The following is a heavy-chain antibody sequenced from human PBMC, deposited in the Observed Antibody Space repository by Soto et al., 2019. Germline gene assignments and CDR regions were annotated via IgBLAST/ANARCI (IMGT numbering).Heavy chain of an antibody. V-gene: IGHV1-3*01. CDR2: INAGNGNT. J-gene: IGHJ4*02. CDR1: GYTFTSYA. Sequence: ASVKVSCKASGYTFTSYAMHWVRQAPGQRLEWMGWINAGNGNTKYSQKFQGRVTITRDTSASTAYMELSSLRSEDTAVYYCARDRHYYDSSGYYDYWGQGTLVTVSS. D-gene: IGHD3-22*01. CDR3: ARDRHYYDSSGYYDY.